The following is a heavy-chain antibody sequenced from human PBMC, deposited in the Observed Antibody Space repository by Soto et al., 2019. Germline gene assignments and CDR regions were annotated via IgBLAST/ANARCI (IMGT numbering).Heavy chain of an antibody. J-gene: IGHJ4*02. CDR2: IIPILGIT. V-gene: IGHV1-69*02. CDR3: ARGSNGDFYDN. Sequence: QVLLVQSGAAVRKPGSSVKVSCKASGGTFSTYTLTWVRQAPGQGLEWMGRIIPILGITNYAQKFQGRVTITADKSTSTAYMDLSSLRSEDTAVYYCARGSNGDFYDNWGQGTLVTVSS. D-gene: IGHD4-17*01. CDR1: GGTFSTYT.